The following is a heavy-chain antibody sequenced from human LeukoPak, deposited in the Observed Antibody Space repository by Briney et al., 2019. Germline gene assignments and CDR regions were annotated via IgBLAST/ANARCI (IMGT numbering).Heavy chain of an antibody. CDR1: GFTFSSYG. CDR3: ARNMVRRYEDAFDI. Sequence: GGSLRLSCAASGFTFSSYGMHRVRQAPGKGLEWVSSISSSSSYIYYADSVKGRFTISRDNAKNSLYLQMNSLRAEDTAVYYCARNMVRRYEDAFDIWGQGTMVTVSS. J-gene: IGHJ3*02. CDR2: ISSSSSYI. D-gene: IGHD3-10*01. V-gene: IGHV3-21*01.